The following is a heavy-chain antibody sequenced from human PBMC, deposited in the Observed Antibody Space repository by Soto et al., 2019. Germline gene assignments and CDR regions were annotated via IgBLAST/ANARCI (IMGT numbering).Heavy chain of an antibody. D-gene: IGHD6-19*01. CDR3: ASPGIAVAGPQPFDY. CDR2: IIPILGIA. J-gene: IGHJ4*02. V-gene: IGHV1-69*02. Sequence: QVQLVQSGAEVKKPGSSVKVSCKASGGTFSSYTISWVRQAPGQGLEWMGRIIPILGIANYAQKFQGRVTIAGDKSTSTAYMELSSLRSDDTAVYYCASPGIAVAGPQPFDYWGQGTLVTVSS. CDR1: GGTFSSYT.